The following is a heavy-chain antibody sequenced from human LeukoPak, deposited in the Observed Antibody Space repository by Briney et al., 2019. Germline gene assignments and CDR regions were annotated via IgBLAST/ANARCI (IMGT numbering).Heavy chain of an antibody. CDR2: IYMSGST. V-gene: IGHV4-61*02. CDR1: GGSISSGRYY. J-gene: IGHJ3*02. CDR3: ASGGYYDSSGYYYGDAFDI. Sequence: KTSQTLSLTCTVSGGSISSGRYYWSWIRQPAGKGLEWIGRIYMSGSTNYNPSLKSRVTISVDTSKNQFSLKLSSVTAADTAVYYCASGGYYDSSGYYYGDAFDIWGQGTMVTVSS. D-gene: IGHD3-22*01.